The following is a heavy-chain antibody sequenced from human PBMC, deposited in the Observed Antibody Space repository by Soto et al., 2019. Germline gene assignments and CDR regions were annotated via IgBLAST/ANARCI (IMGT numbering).Heavy chain of an antibody. CDR2: INHSGNT. CDR3: ARHHVRGRTIAGAAEF. V-gene: IGHV4-34*01. D-gene: IGHD6-13*01. J-gene: IGHJ4*02. Sequence: SETLSLTCAVYGGSFSGYYWSWIRQPPGKGLEWIGEINHSGNTNYNPSLKSRVTISVDTSKNQLFLNLSSVTAADTAMYYCARHHVRGRTIAGAAEFWGQGTPVTVSS. CDR1: GGSFSGYY.